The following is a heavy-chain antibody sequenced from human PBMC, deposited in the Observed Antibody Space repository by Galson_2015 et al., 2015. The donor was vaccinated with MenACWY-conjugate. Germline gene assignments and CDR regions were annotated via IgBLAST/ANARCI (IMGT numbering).Heavy chain of an antibody. D-gene: IGHD4-17*01. J-gene: IGHJ4*02. Sequence: SLRLSCAASGFTFNNDWMHWVRQAPGKGLEWVGLIRRNTDGGTTDYAAPVKGRFTISRDDSTNTLYLQMNRLKIEDTAVYYCGGDFFGNWGQGTLVTVSS. CDR3: GGDFFGN. V-gene: IGHV3-15*07. CDR2: IRRNTDGGTT. CDR1: GFTFNNDW.